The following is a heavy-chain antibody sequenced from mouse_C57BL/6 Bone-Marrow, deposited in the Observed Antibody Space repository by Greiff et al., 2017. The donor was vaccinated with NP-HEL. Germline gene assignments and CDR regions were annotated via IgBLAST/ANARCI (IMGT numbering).Heavy chain of an antibody. Sequence: EVKLMESGGDLVKPGGSLKLSCAASGFTFSSYGMSWVRQTPDKRLEWVATISSGGSYTYYPDSVKGRFTISRDNAKNTLYLQMSSLKSEDTAMYYCARQRPLLRYFDVWGTGTTVTVSS. CDR1: GFTFSSYG. D-gene: IGHD1-2*01. CDR3: ARQRPLLRYFDV. CDR2: ISSGGSYT. V-gene: IGHV5-6*01. J-gene: IGHJ1*03.